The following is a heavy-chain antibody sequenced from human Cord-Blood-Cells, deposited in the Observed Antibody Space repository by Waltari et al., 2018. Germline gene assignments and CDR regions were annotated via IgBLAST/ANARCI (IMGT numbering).Heavy chain of an antibody. CDR3: ARERTATAYFDY. V-gene: IGHV1-69*01. J-gene: IGHJ4*02. CDR1: GGTFSSYA. Sequence: QVQLVQSGAEVKKPGSLVKVSCKASGGTFSSYAISGVRQAPGQGLEWMGGIIPIFGTANYAQKFQGRVTITADESTSTAYMELSSLRSEDTAVYYCARERTATAYFDYWGQGTLVTVSS. D-gene: IGHD5-12*01. CDR2: IIPIFGTA.